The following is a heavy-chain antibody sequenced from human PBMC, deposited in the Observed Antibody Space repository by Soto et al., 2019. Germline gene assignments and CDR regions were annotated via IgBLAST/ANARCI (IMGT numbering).Heavy chain of an antibody. CDR3: AGNNWNYFVY. CDR2: IYSGGNT. D-gene: IGHD3-3*01. Sequence: EVQLVECGGGLVQPGGSLRVSCAASGFTVSSHNMSWVRQAPGKGLEWVSVIYSGGNTYYADSVKGRFTISRDNSKNTLSLQMNSLRAEDTAVYYCAGNNWNYFVYWGQASLVTVSS. CDR1: GFTVSSHN. V-gene: IGHV3-66*01. J-gene: IGHJ4*02.